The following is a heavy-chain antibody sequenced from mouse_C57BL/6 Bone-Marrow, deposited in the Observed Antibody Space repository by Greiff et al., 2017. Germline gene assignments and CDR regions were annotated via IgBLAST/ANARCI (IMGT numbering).Heavy chain of an antibody. CDR3: ARVRFDY. J-gene: IGHJ2*01. Sequence: EVKLMESGGGLVKPGGSLKLSCAASGFTFSSYAMSWVRQTPEKRLEWVATISDGGSYTYYPDNVKGRFTISRDNAKNNLYLQMSHLKSEDTAMYYCARVRFDYWGQGATRTVSS. CDR1: GFTFSSYA. V-gene: IGHV5-4*03. CDR2: ISDGGSYT.